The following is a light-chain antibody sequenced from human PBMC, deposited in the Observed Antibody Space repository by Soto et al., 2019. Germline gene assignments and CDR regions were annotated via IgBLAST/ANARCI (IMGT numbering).Light chain of an antibody. CDR3: QQYGGSPLVT. Sequence: ETVLTQSPGTLSLSPGERATLSCRASQSISSGYLAWYQQRPGQAPRLLISGASNRATGIPDRFSVSGSGTEFTLTISRLEPEDFAVYYCQQYGGSPLVTFGGGTKVEI. CDR2: GAS. CDR1: QSISSGY. J-gene: IGKJ4*01. V-gene: IGKV3-20*01.